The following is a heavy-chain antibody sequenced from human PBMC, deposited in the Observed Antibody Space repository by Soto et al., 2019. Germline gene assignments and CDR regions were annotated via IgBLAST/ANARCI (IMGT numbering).Heavy chain of an antibody. V-gene: IGHV4-59*01. Sequence: SETLSLTCAVSGGPISTFHWSWLRQAPGKGPEWIGYVFSTGSTNYNPSLKSRVTISIDPSKKKFSLKLASVTAADTAVYYCARGRTYSGSEYKWFDPWGQGTLVTVSS. CDR3: ARGRTYSGSEYKWFDP. CDR2: VFSTGST. D-gene: IGHD5-12*01. CDR1: GGPISTFH. J-gene: IGHJ5*02.